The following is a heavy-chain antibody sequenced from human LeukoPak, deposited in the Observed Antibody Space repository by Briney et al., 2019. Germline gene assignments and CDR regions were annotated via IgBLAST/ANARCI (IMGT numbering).Heavy chain of an antibody. CDR3: TRGYYDSSGYYYV. CDR1: GFTFGDYA. D-gene: IGHD3-22*01. CDR2: IRSKAYGGTT. V-gene: IGHV3-49*04. Sequence: GGSLRLSCTASGFTFGDYAMSWVRQAPGQGLEWVGFIRSKAYGGTTEYAASVKGRFTISRDDSKSIAYLQMNSLKTEDTAVYYCTRGYYDSSGYYYVWGQGTLVTVSS. J-gene: IGHJ4*02.